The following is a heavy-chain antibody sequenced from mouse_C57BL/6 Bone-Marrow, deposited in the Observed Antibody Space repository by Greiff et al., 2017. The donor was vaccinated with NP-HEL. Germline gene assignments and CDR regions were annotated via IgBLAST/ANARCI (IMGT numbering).Heavy chain of an antibody. V-gene: IGHV1-69*01. CDR3: ARRGYYEY. D-gene: IGHD2-3*01. Sequence: QVQLQQPGAELVMPGASVKLSCKASGYTFTSYWMNWVKQRPGQGLEWIGEIDPSDSYTKYNQKFKGKSTLTVDKSSSPAYMQLSSLTSEDSAVYYCARRGYYEYWGQGTTLTVSS. CDR1: GYTFTSYW. CDR2: IDPSDSYT. J-gene: IGHJ2*01.